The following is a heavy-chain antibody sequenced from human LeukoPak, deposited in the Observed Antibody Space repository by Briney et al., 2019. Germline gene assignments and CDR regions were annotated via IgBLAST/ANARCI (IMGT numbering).Heavy chain of an antibody. Sequence: PGGSLRLSCAASGFTFSSYEMNWVRQAPGKGLEWVSYISSSGSIIYYADSVKGRFTISRDNAKNSLYLQMNSLRAEDTAVYYCARDTYYYASGSYSDAFDLWGQGTMVTVSS. V-gene: IGHV3-48*03. CDR1: GFTFSSYE. CDR2: ISSSGSII. J-gene: IGHJ3*01. D-gene: IGHD3-10*01. CDR3: ARDTYYYASGSYSDAFDL.